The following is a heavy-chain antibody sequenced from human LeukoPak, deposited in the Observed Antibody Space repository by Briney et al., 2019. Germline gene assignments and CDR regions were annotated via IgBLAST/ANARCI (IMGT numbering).Heavy chain of an antibody. CDR1: GGSISSSSYY. D-gene: IGHD3-3*01. CDR2: IYYSGST. V-gene: IGHV4-39*07. J-gene: IGHJ6*03. CDR3: ARGGEKYDFWSGYPIYYMDV. Sequence: SETLSLTCTVSGGSISSSSYYWGWIRQPPGKGLEWIGSIYYSGSTYYNPSLKSRVTISVDTSKNQFSLKLSSVTAADTAVYYCARGGEKYDFWSGYPIYYMDVWGKGTTVTVSS.